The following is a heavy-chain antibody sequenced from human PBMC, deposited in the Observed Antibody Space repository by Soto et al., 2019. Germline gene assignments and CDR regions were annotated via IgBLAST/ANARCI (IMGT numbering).Heavy chain of an antibody. CDR2: ITINGNT. D-gene: IGHD1-7*01. CDR1: SACIKNFS. Sequence: SYTISLTRRVCSACIKNFSGSVIRQPAGKGLEWIGRITINGNTQKNPSFKSRVTMSIDTSRNHFSLNLQSATAADTALYYCARETGENWTYEAHWGPGPLVTVSS. J-gene: IGHJ1*01. V-gene: IGHV4-4*07. CDR3: ARETGENWTYEAH.